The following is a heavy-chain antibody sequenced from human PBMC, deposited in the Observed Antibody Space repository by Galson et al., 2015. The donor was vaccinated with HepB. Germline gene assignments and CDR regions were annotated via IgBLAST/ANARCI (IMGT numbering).Heavy chain of an antibody. D-gene: IGHD2-15*01. CDR3: ARQSCEIPQAFDY. V-gene: IGHV5-51*01. J-gene: IGHJ4*02. Sequence: QSGAEVKKPGESLKISCRGLGNGFTAYGMGWGGRMPGKGREWRGFFFPGDSDTRYSPSFQGQVTISADKSISTAYLQWSSLKASDTAMYYCARQSCEIPQAFDYWGQGTLVTVSS. CDR1: GNGFTAYG. CDR2: FFPGDSDT.